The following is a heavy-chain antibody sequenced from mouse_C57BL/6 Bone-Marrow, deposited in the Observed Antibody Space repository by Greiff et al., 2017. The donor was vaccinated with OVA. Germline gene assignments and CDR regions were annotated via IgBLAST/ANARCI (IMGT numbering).Heavy chain of an antibody. V-gene: IGHV5-6*01. D-gene: IGHD3-3*01. CDR1: GFTFSSYG. CDR2: ISSGGSYT. Sequence: EVMLVESGGDLVKPGGSLKLSCAASGFTFSSYGMSWVRQTPDKRLEWVATISSGGSYTYYPDSVKGRFTISRDNAKNTLYLQMSSLKSEDTAMYYCARQKGSYWYFDVWGTGTTVTVSS. J-gene: IGHJ1*03. CDR3: ARQKGSYWYFDV.